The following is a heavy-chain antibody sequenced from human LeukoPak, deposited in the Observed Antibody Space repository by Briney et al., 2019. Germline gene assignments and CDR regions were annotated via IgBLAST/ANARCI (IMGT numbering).Heavy chain of an antibody. CDR2: ISAYNGNT. Sequence: ASVKVSCKASGYTFTSYGISWVRQAPGQGLEWMGWISAYNGNTNYAQKFQGRVTMTRNTSISTAYMELSSLRSEDTAVYYCARRLLRYFNYMDVWGKGTTVTISS. V-gene: IGHV1-18*01. J-gene: IGHJ6*03. CDR3: ARRLLRYFNYMDV. CDR1: GYTFTSYG. D-gene: IGHD2-15*01.